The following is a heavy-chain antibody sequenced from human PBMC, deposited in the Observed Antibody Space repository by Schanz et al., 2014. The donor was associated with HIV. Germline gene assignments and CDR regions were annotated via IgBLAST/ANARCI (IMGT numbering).Heavy chain of an antibody. CDR1: GYTFTGYY. CDR3: ARGAAEMATMTPWRY. Sequence: QVHLVQSGAEVKKPGASVKVSCKASGYTFTGYYIHWVRQAPGQGPEWMGYIKPNSGDTFYAQKFRGRVTMTTDTSTSTAYMDLRSLRSDDTAVYYCARGAAEMATMTPWRYWGQGTLVTVSS. J-gene: IGHJ4*02. V-gene: IGHV1-2*02. CDR2: IKPNSGDT. D-gene: IGHD5-12*01.